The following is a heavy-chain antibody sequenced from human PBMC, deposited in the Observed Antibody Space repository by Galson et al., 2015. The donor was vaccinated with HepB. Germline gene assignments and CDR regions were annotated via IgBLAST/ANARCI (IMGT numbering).Heavy chain of an antibody. D-gene: IGHD2-15*01. CDR2: INPSGGST. CDR1: GYTFTSYY. V-gene: IGHV1-46*03. CDR3: ARVLVSGGLDY. Sequence: SVKVSCKASGYTFTSYYMHWVRQAPGQGLEWMGIINPSGGSTSYAQKFQGRVTMTRDASTSTVYMELSSLRSEDTAVYYCARVLVSGGLDYWGQGTLVTVSS. J-gene: IGHJ4*02.